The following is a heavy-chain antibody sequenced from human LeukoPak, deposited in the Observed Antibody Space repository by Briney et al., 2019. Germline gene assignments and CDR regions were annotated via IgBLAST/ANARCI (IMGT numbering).Heavy chain of an antibody. V-gene: IGHV4-4*02. Sequence: SGTLSLTCAVSGGSISSSNWWSWVRQPPGKGLEWIGEIYHSGSTNYNPSLKSRVTISVHKSKNQFSLKLSSVTAADTAVYYCARDLYYDILTGYYTYFDLWGRGKLVTVSS. CDR2: IYHSGST. J-gene: IGHJ2*01. D-gene: IGHD3-9*01. CDR3: ARDLYYDILTGYYTYFDL. CDR1: GGSISSSNW.